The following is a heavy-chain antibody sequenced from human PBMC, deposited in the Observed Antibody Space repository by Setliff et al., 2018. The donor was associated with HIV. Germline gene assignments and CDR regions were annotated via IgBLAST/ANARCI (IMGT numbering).Heavy chain of an antibody. J-gene: IGHJ4*02. CDR3: ARSGYYGSSGEPSYFDY. CDR1: GGSISSYY. V-gene: IGHV4-59*08. D-gene: IGHD3-22*01. CDR2: IYYSGST. Sequence: SETLSLTCTVSGGSISSYYWSWIRQPPGKGLEWIGYIYYSGSTNYNPSLKSRVTISVDTSKNQFSLKLSSVTAADTAVYYCARSGYYGSSGEPSYFDYWGQGTLVTVSS.